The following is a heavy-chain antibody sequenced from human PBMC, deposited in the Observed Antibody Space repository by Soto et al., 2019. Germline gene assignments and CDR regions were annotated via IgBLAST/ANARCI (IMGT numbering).Heavy chain of an antibody. CDR2: MYYSGSA. CDR1: GGSISSSNYN. D-gene: IGHD1-26*01. V-gene: IGHV4-39*01. CDR3: ARHVGNSPPGS. J-gene: IGHJ4*02. Sequence: QLQLQESGPGLVKPSETLSLTCTVSGGSISSSNYNWGWVRQPPGKGLEGIGSMYYSGSAYYNPSLKSRVTISVDTSKNQFSLKLTSVTAADTAVYHGARHVGNSPPGSWGQGTLVTVSS.